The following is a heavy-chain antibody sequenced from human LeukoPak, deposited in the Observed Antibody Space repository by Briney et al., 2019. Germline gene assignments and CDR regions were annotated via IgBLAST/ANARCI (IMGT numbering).Heavy chain of an antibody. J-gene: IGHJ5*02. CDR3: AREGYYYDSSGYYSPNWFDP. V-gene: IGHV1-46*01. Sequence: ASMKVSCKASGYTFTSYYMHWVRQAPGQGLEWMGIINPSGSSTSYAQKFQGRVTMTRDTSTSTVYMELSSLRSEDTAVYYCAREGYYYDSSGYYSPNWFDPWGQGTLVTVSS. CDR1: GYTFTSYY. D-gene: IGHD3-22*01. CDR2: INPSGSST.